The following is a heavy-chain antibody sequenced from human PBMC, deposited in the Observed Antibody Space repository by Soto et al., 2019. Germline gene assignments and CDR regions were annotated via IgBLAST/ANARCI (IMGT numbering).Heavy chain of an antibody. D-gene: IGHD2-2*01. CDR1: VGSVSGYY. CDR2: VNHDGST. J-gene: IGHJ5*02. CDR3: ARGAYCSRRNCYGGFDP. V-gene: IGHV4-34*01. Sequence: QVQLQQWGAGLLKPSETLSLTCAVYVGSVSGYYWSWIRQPPGKGLEWIGEVNHDGSTNCNPSLKSRVTISVDMSKNQFSLKLSSVTAADTPVYSSARGAYCSRRNCYGGFDPWGQGTLVTVSS.